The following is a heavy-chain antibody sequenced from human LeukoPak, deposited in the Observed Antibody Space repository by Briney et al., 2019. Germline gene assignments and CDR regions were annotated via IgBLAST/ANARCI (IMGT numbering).Heavy chain of an antibody. D-gene: IGHD3-9*01. CDR3: ARAQNYDILTGEGYYFVY. J-gene: IGHJ4*02. V-gene: IGHV4-59*01. CDR2: IYYSGST. Sequence: SETLSLTCTVSGGSISSYYWSWIRQPPGKGLDWIGYIYYSGSTNYNPSLKSRVTISVDTSKNQFSLKLSSVTAADTAVYYCARAQNYDILTGEGYYFVYWGQGTLVTVSS. CDR1: GGSISSYY.